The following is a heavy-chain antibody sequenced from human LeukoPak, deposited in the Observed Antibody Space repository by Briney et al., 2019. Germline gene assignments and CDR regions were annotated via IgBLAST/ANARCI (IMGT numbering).Heavy chain of an antibody. CDR3: AKDPKGSGYFDY. CDR2: ISGSGGST. Sequence: GGSLRLSCAASGFTFSSYEMNWVRQAPGKGLEWVSAISGSGGSTYYADSVKGRFTISRDNSKNTLYLQMNSLRAEDTAVYYCAKDPKGSGYFDYWGQGTLVTVSS. J-gene: IGHJ4*02. V-gene: IGHV3-23*01. CDR1: GFTFSSYE.